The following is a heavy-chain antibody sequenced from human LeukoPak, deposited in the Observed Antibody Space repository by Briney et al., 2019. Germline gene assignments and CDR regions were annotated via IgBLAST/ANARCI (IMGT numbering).Heavy chain of an antibody. CDR1: GFTFSSHG. Sequence: GASLRLSCAASGFTFSSHGMHWVRQAPGKGLEWVAVIANDGRGKKYADSVKGRFTISRDNSKNTLYLQMNSLRAEDTAVYYCAREGFYGDYGYWGQGTLVTVSS. J-gene: IGHJ4*02. CDR3: AREGFYGDYGY. D-gene: IGHD4-17*01. V-gene: IGHV3-30*03. CDR2: IANDGRGK.